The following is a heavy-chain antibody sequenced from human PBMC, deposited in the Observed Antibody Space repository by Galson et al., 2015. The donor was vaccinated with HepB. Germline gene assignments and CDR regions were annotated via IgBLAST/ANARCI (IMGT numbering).Heavy chain of an antibody. CDR2: FDPEDGET. CDR1: GYTLTELS. J-gene: IGHJ6*03. D-gene: IGHD2-21*01. Sequence: SVKVSCKVSGYTLTELSMHWVRQAPGKGLEWMGGFDPEDGETIYAQKFQGRVTMTEDTSTDTAYMELSSLRSEDTAVYYCATDRPCSSGYCGGVGGLYYMDVCGKGTTVTVSS. CDR3: ATDRPCSSGYCGGVGGLYYMDV. V-gene: IGHV1-24*01.